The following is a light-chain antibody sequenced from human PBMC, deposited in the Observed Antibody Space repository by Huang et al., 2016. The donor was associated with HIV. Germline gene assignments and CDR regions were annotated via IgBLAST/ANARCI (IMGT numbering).Light chain of an antibody. J-gene: IGKJ2*01. V-gene: IGKV1-39*01. CDR3: QQSYNIPRT. CDR1: QNINKY. Sequence: DIRMTQSPSSLSASVGDKVIITCRTSQNINKYLNWYQQMPGKAPKLLIYGTSTLQTGVSSRFGGSGSGTDFTRTIGSLQPEDTAMYFCQQSYNIPRTFGQGT. CDR2: GTS.